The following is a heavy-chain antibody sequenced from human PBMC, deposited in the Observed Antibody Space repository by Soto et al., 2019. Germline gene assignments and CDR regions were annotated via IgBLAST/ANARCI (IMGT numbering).Heavy chain of an antibody. CDR2: INPSGTTT. J-gene: IGHJ6*02. Sequence: QVQLVQSGAEVKKPGASVKVSCKASGYTFTSFYMHWVRQAPGQGLEWMGIINPSGTTTDNAQKFQGRVNMSRDTSTSTYYMELSSRTSEATAVYYCAKPQIARHYYYGMEVWGQGTAVTVSS. CDR3: AKPQIARHYYYGMEV. V-gene: IGHV1-46*01. CDR1: GYTFTSFY.